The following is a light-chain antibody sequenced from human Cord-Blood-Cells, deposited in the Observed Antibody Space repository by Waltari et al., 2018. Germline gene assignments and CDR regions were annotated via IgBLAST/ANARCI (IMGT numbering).Light chain of an antibody. CDR1: QSVSSSY. J-gene: IGKJ4*01. CDR2: GAS. CDR3: QQYGSSPLT. Sequence: IVLTQSPGTLSLSPGERATLSCRASQSVSSSYLACYQQKPGEAPRLLIYGASSRATGIPDRISGSGSGTDFTLTISRLEPEDFAVYYCQQYGSSPLTFGGGTKVEIK. V-gene: IGKV3-20*01.